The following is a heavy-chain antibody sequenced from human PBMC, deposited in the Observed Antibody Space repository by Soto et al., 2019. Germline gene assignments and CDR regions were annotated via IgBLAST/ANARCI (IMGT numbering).Heavy chain of an antibody. CDR3: ARDDYDILTGYYEQAPKPDY. CDR1: GFTLSSYW. Sequence: GGSLRLSCAASGFTLSSYWMSWVRQAPGKGLEWVANIKQDGSEKYYVDSVKGRFTISRDNAKNSLYLQMNSLRAEDTAVYYCARDDYDILTGYYEQAPKPDYWGPGTLVTVSS. V-gene: IGHV3-7*01. D-gene: IGHD3-9*01. CDR2: IKQDGSEK. J-gene: IGHJ4*02.